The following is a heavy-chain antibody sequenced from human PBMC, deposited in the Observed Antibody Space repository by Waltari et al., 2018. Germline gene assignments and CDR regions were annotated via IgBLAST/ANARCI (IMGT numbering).Heavy chain of an antibody. Sequence: EVQLVESGGGLVQPGGSLRLSCAASGFPFSSYEMTWVRQAPGKGLEWVSYISSSGSTIYYADSVKGRFTISRDNAKNSLYLQMNSLRAEDMAVYYCARELSNYDFWSGYPYYFDYWGQGTLVTISS. D-gene: IGHD3-3*01. V-gene: IGHV3-48*03. J-gene: IGHJ4*02. CDR2: ISSSGSTI. CDR1: GFPFSSYE. CDR3: ARELSNYDFWSGYPYYFDY.